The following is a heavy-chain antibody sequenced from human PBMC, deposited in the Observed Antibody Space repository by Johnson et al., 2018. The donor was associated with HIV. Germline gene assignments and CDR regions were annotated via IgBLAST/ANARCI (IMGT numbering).Heavy chain of an antibody. J-gene: IGHJ3*02. CDR1: GFTFTDYY. D-gene: IGHD3-10*01. CDR3: ARAEIYEGRVGDFAFDI. Sequence: QVQLVESGGGLVKPGGSLRLSCAASGFTFTDYYMNWMRQAPGKGLEWVSHISSSGSTIYYADSVKGRFTISRDNAKNSLHLQMNSLRAEDTALYYCARAEIYEGRVGDFAFDIWGRGTMVTVSS. V-gene: IGHV3-11*01. CDR2: ISSSGSTI.